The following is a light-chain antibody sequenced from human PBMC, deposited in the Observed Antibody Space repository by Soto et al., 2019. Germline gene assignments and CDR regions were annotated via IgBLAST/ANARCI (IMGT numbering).Light chain of an antibody. CDR2: DAS. CDR3: QQYNSYSFT. Sequence: DIQMTQSPSTLSASVGDRVTITCRASQSISRWLARYQQKPGKAPNLLIYDASSLESGVPSRFSGSGSGTEFTLTISSLQPDDFATYYCQQYNSYSFTFGGGTEVEIK. CDR1: QSISRW. V-gene: IGKV1-5*01. J-gene: IGKJ4*01.